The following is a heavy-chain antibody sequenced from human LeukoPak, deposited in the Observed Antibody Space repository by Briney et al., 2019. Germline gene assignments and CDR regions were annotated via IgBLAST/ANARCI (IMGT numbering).Heavy chain of an antibody. V-gene: IGHV1-18*01. Sequence: ASVKVSCKASGYSFVGYGITWVRQAPGQGLEWMGWFNPENGNTNYAQKVQGGVTMTADTSTSTSYMELRSLRSDDTAVYYCARITIFGVPCWGQGTLVTVSS. CDR3: ARITIFGVPC. J-gene: IGHJ4*02. D-gene: IGHD3-3*01. CDR1: GYSFVGYG. CDR2: FNPENGNT.